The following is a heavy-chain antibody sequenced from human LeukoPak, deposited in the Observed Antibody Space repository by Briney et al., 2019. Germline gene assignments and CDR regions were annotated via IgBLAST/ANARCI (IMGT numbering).Heavy chain of an antibody. D-gene: IGHD1-26*01. J-gene: IGHJ6*03. V-gene: IGHV4-39*07. CDR2: LYYSGKT. CDR1: GGSISSTTYY. CDR3: ARGHSSASYTYYYYYMDV. Sequence: SETLSLTCILSGGSISSTTYYWGWIRQPRGKGLEWIVTLYYSGKTYYNPSVKSRLTISIDTAKNMFSQKLTSATAADTAVYYCARGHSSASYTYYYYYMDVWGKGTTVTVSS.